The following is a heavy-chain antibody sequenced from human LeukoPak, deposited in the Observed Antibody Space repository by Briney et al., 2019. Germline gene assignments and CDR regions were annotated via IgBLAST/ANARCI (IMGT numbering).Heavy chain of an antibody. CDR3: ARDWGGGMVV. V-gene: IGHV3-53*01. D-gene: IGHD3-16*01. J-gene: IGHJ6*03. CDR1: GFTVSSNY. CDR2: IYSGGST. Sequence: GGSLRLSCAASGFTVSSNYMSWVRQAPGKGLEWVSGIYSGGSTYYADSVKGRFTISRDNATASLYLQMNSLRAEDTDVYYLARDWGGGMVVWGKGTTVTVYS.